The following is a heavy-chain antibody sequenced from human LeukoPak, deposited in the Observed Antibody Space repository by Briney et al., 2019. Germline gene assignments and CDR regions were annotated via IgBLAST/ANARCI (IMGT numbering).Heavy chain of an antibody. D-gene: IGHD6-19*01. V-gene: IGHV5-51*01. CDR3: ARLASSGWYSEDAFDI. J-gene: IGHJ3*02. CDR2: IFPDDPDT. Sequence: GESLKISCQGSGYSFTSYWIGRVRQMPGKGLEWMGIIFPDDPDTRYSPSFQGQVTISADKSVTTAYLQWTSLKASDTAIYYCARLASSGWYSEDAFDIWGQGTMVTVSS. CDR1: GYSFTSYW.